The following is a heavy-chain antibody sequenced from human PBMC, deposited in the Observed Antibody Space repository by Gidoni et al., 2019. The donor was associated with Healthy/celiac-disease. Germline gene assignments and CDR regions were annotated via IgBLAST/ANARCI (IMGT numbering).Heavy chain of an antibody. D-gene: IGHD1-26*01. Sequence: QVQLQESGPGLVKPSQTLSLTCPVSGGPISSGGYYWSWIRQHPGKGLEWIGYIYYSGSTYYNPSLKSRVTISVDTSKNQFSLKLSSVTAADTAVYYCARRGSYFPFDYWGQGTLVTVSS. J-gene: IGHJ4*02. CDR1: GGPISSGGYY. CDR2: IYYSGST. CDR3: ARRGSYFPFDY. V-gene: IGHV4-31*03.